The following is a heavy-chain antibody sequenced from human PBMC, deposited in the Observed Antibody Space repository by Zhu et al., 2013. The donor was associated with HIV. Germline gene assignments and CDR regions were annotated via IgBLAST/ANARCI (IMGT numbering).Heavy chain of an antibody. CDR3: AREGGLYSGSYFEY. V-gene: IGHV1-3*01. D-gene: IGHD1-26*01. Sequence: QVQLVQSGAEVRKPGASVKISCKVSGYTFISYSIHWVRQAPGQRLEWMGSINAGNGNTKYSQKFQGRVTITRDTSASKAYMELSSLRSEDTAVYYCAREGGLYSGSYFEYWGQGTLVTVSS. CDR2: INAGNGNT. J-gene: IGHJ4*02. CDR1: GYTFISYS.